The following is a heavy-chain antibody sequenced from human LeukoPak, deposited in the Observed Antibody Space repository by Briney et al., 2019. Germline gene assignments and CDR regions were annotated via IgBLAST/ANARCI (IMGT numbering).Heavy chain of an antibody. CDR3: ARKGITGTRADDY. V-gene: IGHV1-8*02. CDR1: GYTFTSYD. D-gene: IGHD1-20*01. CDR2: MNPNSGNT. J-gene: IGHJ4*02. Sequence: ASVKVSCKASGYTFTSYDINWVRQATGQGLEWMGWMNPNSGNTGYAQKFQGRVTMTRDTSISTAYMELSRLRSDDTAVYYCARKGITGTRADDYWGQGTLVTVSS.